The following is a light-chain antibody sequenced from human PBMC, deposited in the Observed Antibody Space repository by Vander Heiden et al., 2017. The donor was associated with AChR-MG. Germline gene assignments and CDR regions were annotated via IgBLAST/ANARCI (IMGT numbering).Light chain of an antibody. CDR3: QSYDNSLNGPV. J-gene: IGLJ7*01. CDR1: SPNIGAGSD. CDR2: SNI. Sequence: QSVLTQPPSVSGAPGQRVTIPCTGSSPNIGAGSDVHWYQQLPGTAPKLLIFSNINRPSGVPDRFSGSKSGTSASLAITGLQADDEADYFCQSYDNSLNGPVFGGGTQLAVI. V-gene: IGLV1-40*01.